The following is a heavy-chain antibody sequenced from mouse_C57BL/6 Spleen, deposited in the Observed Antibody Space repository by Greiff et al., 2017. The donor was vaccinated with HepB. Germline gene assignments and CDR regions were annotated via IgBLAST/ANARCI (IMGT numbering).Heavy chain of an antibody. J-gene: IGHJ4*01. CDR1: GYTFTSYW. CDR3: TVVANYAMDY. D-gene: IGHD1-1*01. CDR2: IHPNSGST. V-gene: IGHV1-64*01. Sequence: VKLQQPGAELVKPGASVKLSCKASGYTFTSYWMHWVKQRPGQGLEWIGMIHPNSGSTNYNEKFKSKATLTVDKSSSTAYMQLSSLTSEDSAVYYCTVVANYAMDYWGQGTSVTVSS.